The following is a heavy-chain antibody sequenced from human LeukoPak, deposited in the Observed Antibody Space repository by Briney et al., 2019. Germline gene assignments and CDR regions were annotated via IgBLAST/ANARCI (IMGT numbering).Heavy chain of an antibody. CDR2: IYPGDSDT. Sequence: GESLKISCKGSGYSFTSYWIGWVRQMPGEGLEWMGIIYPGDSDTRYSPSFQGQVTISADKSISTAYLQWSSLKASDTAMYYCARASTIFGVVYGMDVWGQGTTVTVSS. V-gene: IGHV5-51*01. CDR1: GYSFTSYW. J-gene: IGHJ6*02. CDR3: ARASTIFGVVYGMDV. D-gene: IGHD3-3*01.